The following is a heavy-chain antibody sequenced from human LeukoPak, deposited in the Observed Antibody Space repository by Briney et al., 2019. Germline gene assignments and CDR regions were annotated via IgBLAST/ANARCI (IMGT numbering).Heavy chain of an antibody. CDR2: ISSSGSTI. CDR1: GFTFSTYG. D-gene: IGHD2-15*01. V-gene: IGHV3-48*04. CDR3: ARDYGGFRVVAATMIDY. Sequence: TGGSLRLSCTASGFTFSTYGMHWVRQAPGKGLEWVSYISSSGSTIYYADSVKGRFTISRDNAKNSLYLQMNSLRAEDTAVYYCARDYGGFRVVAATMIDYWGQGTLVTVSS. J-gene: IGHJ4*02.